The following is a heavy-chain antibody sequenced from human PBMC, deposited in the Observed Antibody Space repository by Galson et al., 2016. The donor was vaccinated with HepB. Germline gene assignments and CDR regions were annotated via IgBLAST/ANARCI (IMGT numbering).Heavy chain of an antibody. CDR1: GFAFSTYA. Sequence: SLRLSCAASGFAFSTYALHWVRQAPGKGLEWVALTSYDGDNKKYADSVRGRFTISRDNSKNTLYLQMNRLRAEDTAVYYCGRDQSYCSGGTCYSGGPVDYWGQGTLVTVSS. CDR2: TSYDGDNK. V-gene: IGHV3-30-3*01. D-gene: IGHD2-15*01. CDR3: GRDQSYCSGGTCYSGGPVDY. J-gene: IGHJ4*02.